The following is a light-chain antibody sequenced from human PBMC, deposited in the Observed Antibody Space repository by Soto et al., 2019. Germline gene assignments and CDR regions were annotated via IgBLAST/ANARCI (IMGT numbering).Light chain of an antibody. CDR1: QSISNY. Sequence: EIVMTQSPATLSVSPGERVTLSCRASQSISNYLAWYQQKPGQAPRLLIYDASNRATGIPARFSGSGSGTDFTLTISSLEPEDFAVYYCQQRSNWPPITFGQGTRLEIK. CDR3: QQRSNWPPIT. CDR2: DAS. J-gene: IGKJ5*01. V-gene: IGKV3-11*01.